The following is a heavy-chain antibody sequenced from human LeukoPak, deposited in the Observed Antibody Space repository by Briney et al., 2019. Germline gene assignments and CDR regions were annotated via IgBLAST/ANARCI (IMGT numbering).Heavy chain of an antibody. CDR1: GGSISSYY. CDR2: IYYSGST. D-gene: IGHD3-22*01. V-gene: IGHV4-59*12. Sequence: SETLSLTCTVSGGSISSYYWSWVRQPPGKGLEWIGYIYYSGSTDYNPSLKSRVTMSVDTSKNQFSLKLSSVTAADTAVYYCARAHPEAYTMIVVPPVGYFDYWGQGTLVTVSS. CDR3: ARAHPEAYTMIVVPPVGYFDY. J-gene: IGHJ4*02.